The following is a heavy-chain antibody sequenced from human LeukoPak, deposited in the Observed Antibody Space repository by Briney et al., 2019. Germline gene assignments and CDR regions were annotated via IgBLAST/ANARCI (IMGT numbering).Heavy chain of an antibody. CDR1: GGSISSYY. CDR3: ARDKKVYYGMDV. V-gene: IGHV4-34*01. Sequence: SETLSLTCTVSGGSISSYYWSWIRQPPGKGLEWIGEINHSGSTNYNPSLKSRVTISVDTSKNQFSLKLSSVTAADTAVYYCARDKKVYYGMDVWGQGTTVTVSS. J-gene: IGHJ6*02. CDR2: INHSGST.